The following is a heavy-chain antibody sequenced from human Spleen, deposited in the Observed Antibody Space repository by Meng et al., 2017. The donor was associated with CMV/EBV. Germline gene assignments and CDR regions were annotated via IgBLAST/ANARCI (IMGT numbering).Heavy chain of an antibody. V-gene: IGHV4-30-4*01. CDR1: GGSMSSGNYY. CDR2: IHHSGSA. CDR3: ASFDHIPRRNYFDY. D-gene: IGHD2-21*01. J-gene: IGHJ4*02. Sequence: QVQLQESGPGLVEPSQTLSLTCTVSGGSMSSGNYYWSWIRQPPGKGLEWIGYIHHSGSAYYNPSLKSRVSISVDTSKNQFSLNLNSMTAADTAVYYCASFDHIPRRNYFDYWGQGTLGTVSS.